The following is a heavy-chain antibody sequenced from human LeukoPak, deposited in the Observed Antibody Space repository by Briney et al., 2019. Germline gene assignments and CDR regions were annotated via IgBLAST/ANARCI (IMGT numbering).Heavy chain of an antibody. CDR3: ARVSGYSGYDFDY. V-gene: IGHV1-3*01. CDR1: GYIFSRYA. J-gene: IGHJ4*02. CDR2: INGGNGDT. Sequence: ASVTVSCKASGYIFSRYAMHWVRQAPGQRPEWMGWINGGNGDTKYSQKFQGRVTITRDTSASTAYMELSSLRSEDTAVYYCARVSGYSGYDFDYWGQGTLVTVSS. D-gene: IGHD5-12*01.